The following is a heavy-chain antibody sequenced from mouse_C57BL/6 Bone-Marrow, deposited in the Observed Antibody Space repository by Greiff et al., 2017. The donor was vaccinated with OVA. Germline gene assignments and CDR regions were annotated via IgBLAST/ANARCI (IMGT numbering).Heavy chain of an antibody. CDR3: TRTIYYDYDGRFAY. J-gene: IGHJ3*01. D-gene: IGHD2-4*01. Sequence: EVQGVESGEGLVKPGGSLKLSCAASGFTFSSYAMSWVRQTPEKRLEWVAYISSGGDYIYYADTVKGRFTISRDNARNTLYLQMSSLKSEDTAMYYCTRTIYYDYDGRFAYWGQGTLVTVSA. V-gene: IGHV5-9-1*02. CDR1: GFTFSSYA. CDR2: ISSGGDYI.